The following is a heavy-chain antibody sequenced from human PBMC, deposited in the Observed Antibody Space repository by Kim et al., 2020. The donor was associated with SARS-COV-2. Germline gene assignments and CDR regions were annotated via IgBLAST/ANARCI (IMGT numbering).Heavy chain of an antibody. J-gene: IGHJ4*02. D-gene: IGHD3-10*01. Sequence: YSAPVKGRFTISRDDSENMVFLQMSSLRTEDTAVYFCTTLGYGSGSYYKYWGQGALVTVSS. V-gene: IGHV3-15*01. CDR3: TTLGYGSGSYYKY.